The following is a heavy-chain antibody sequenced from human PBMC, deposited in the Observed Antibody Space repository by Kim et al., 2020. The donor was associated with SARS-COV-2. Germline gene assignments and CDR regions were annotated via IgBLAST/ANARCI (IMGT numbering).Heavy chain of an antibody. CDR2: IYYSGST. CDR1: GGSISSGGYY. D-gene: IGHD5-18*01. CDR3: ARDGGYSYGYLVFDP. J-gene: IGHJ5*02. Sequence: SETLSLTCTVSGGSISSGGYYWSWIRQHPGKGLEWIGYIYYSGSTYYNPSLKSRVTISVDTSKNQFSLKLSSVTAADTAVYYCARDGGYSYGYLVFDPWGQGTLVTVSS. V-gene: IGHV4-31*03.